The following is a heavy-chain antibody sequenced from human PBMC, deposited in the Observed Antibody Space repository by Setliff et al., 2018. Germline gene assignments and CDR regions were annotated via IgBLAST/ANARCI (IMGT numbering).Heavy chain of an antibody. CDR1: GFVFTNAW. Sequence: GGSLRLSCSASGFVFTNAWLSWVRQAPGKGLEWVGRIKGFPDGETTDYAAPVKGRFTLSRDNSKNTLYLQMNSLRSEDTAVYYCARTCSGSGCYAGLESWGQGTPVTVSS. CDR3: ARTCSGSGCYAGLES. CDR2: IKGFPDGETT. D-gene: IGHD2-15*01. J-gene: IGHJ4*02. V-gene: IGHV3-15*01.